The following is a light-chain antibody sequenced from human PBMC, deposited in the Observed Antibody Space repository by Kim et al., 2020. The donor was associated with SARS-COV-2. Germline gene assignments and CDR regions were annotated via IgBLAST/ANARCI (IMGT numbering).Light chain of an antibody. Sequence: ALGQTVRITCQGDSLRSYYASWYQQKPGQAPVLVIYGKNNRPSGIPDRFSGSSSGNTASLTITGAQAEDEADYYCNSRDSSGNHLVFGGGTQLNVL. J-gene: IGLJ3*02. V-gene: IGLV3-19*01. CDR2: GKN. CDR3: NSRDSSGNHLV. CDR1: SLRSYY.